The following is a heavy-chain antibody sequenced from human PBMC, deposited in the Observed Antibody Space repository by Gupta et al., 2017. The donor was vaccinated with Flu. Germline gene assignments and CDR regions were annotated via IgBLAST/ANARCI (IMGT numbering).Heavy chain of an antibody. CDR2: ISTSGTI. V-gene: IGHV4-61*02. D-gene: IGHD3-9*01. J-gene: IGHJ4*02. CDR1: SDSISSGNYY. CDR3: ARGGAEYDLLTGYYSRPLDY. Sequence: QVQLQESGPGLVKPSQTLFLTCIVSSDSISSGNYYWTWIRQPAGKGVEWIGRISTSGTINYKPSLKSRVTISVDMSKNSFSLMLSSVTADDTAVYYCARGGAEYDLLTGYYSRPLDYWGLGTLSTGSS.